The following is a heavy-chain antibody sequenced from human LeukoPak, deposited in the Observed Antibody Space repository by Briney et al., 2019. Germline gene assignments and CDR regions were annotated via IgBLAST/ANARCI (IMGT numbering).Heavy chain of an antibody. CDR1: GYTFTSYY. CDR3: ARDPNYYDSSGYNNWFDP. V-gene: IGHV1-69*04. CDR2: IIPILGIA. J-gene: IGHJ5*02. Sequence: SVKVSCKAPGYTFTSYYMHWVRQAPGQGLEWMGRIIPILGIANYAQKFQGRVTITADKSTSTAYMELSSLRSEDTAVYYCARDPNYYDSSGYNNWFDPWGQGTLVTVSS. D-gene: IGHD3-22*01.